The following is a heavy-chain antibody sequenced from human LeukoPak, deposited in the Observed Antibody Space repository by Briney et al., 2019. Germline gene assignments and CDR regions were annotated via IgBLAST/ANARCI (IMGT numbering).Heavy chain of an antibody. Sequence: SETLSLTCTVSGGSISSYYWSWIRQPPGKGLEWIGYIYYSGSTNYNPSLKSRVTISVDTSKNQFSLKLSSVTAADTAVYYCARGDSSGYYYGHFDYWGQGTLVTVSS. CDR2: IYYSGST. J-gene: IGHJ4*02. CDR1: GGSISSYY. CDR3: ARGDSSGYYYGHFDY. V-gene: IGHV4-59*01. D-gene: IGHD3-22*01.